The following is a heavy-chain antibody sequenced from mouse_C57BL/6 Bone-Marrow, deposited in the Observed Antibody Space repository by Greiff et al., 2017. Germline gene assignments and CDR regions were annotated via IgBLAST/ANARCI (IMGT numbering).Heavy chain of an antibody. J-gene: IGHJ3*01. CDR2: ISGGGGNT. V-gene: IGHV5-9*01. Sequence: EVHLVESGGGLVKPGGSLKLSCAASGFTFSSYTMSWVRQTPEKRLEWVATISGGGGNTYYPDSVKGRFTISRDNAKNTLYLQMSSLRSEDTALYYCERRQVWLAYGGQGTLVTVSA. D-gene: IGHD3-2*01. CDR3: ERRQVWLAY. CDR1: GFTFSSYT.